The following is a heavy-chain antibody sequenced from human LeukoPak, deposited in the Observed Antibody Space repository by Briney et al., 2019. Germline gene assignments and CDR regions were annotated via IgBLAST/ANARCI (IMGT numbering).Heavy chain of an antibody. CDR2: ISYDGSNK. Sequence: GRSLRLSCAASGFTFSSYAMHWVRQAPGKGLEWVAVISYDGSNKYYADSVKGRFTISRDNSKNTLYLQVNSLRAEDTAVYYCANSVYDSSGYYYRGMNYYYGMDVWGQGTTVTVSS. CDR3: ANSVYDSSGYYYRGMNYYYGMDV. V-gene: IGHV3-30-3*01. J-gene: IGHJ6*02. D-gene: IGHD3-22*01. CDR1: GFTFSSYA.